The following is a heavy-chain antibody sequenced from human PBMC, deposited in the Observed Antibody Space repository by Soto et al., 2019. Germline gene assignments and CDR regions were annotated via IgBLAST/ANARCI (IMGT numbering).Heavy chain of an antibody. J-gene: IGHJ6*02. CDR1: GGSGRSENYY. CDR2: ISNSGNT. CDR3: ARETPRDGYNFGSGGMEV. V-gene: IGHV4-61*01. Sequence: SETLSLTCTLSGGSGRSENYYWSWIRQPPGKGLEWIGFISNSGNTNYNPSLKSRVTISLDTSKNQFSLRPSSVTAADTAVYYCARETPRDGYNFGSGGMEVWGQGTKVTVYS. D-gene: IGHD5-12*01.